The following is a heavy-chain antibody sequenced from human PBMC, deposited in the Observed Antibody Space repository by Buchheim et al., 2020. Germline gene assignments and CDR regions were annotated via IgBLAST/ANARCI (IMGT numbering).Heavy chain of an antibody. CDR1: GFTFSSYA. D-gene: IGHD4-23*01. Sequence: QVQLVESGGGVVQPGRSLRLSCAASGFTFSSYAMHWVRQAPGKGLEWVAVISYDGSNKYYADSVKGRFTISRENSKNTLYLQMNSLRAEDTAVYYCARDLDYGGNSLSHSFDYWGQGTL. CDR3: ARDLDYGGNSLSHSFDY. V-gene: IGHV3-30*04. J-gene: IGHJ4*02. CDR2: ISYDGSNK.